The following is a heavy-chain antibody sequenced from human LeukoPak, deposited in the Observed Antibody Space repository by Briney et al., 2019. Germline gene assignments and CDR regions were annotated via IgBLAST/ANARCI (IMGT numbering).Heavy chain of an antibody. J-gene: IGHJ4*02. V-gene: IGHV4-30-2*01. CDR1: GGSISSGSYS. D-gene: IGHD7-27*01. CDR2: IYPRGST. Sequence: PSETLSLTCAVSGGSISSGSYSWSWIRQPPGKGLEWIGYIYPRGSTYYNPSLKSRIILSLDKSANQFSLNLSSVTAADTAVYYCARFSPRAMGNYLDFWGQGTLVTVSS. CDR3: ARFSPRAMGNYLDF.